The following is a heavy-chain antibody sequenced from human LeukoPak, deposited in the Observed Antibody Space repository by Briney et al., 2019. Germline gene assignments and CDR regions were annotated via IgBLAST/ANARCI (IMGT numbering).Heavy chain of an antibody. D-gene: IGHD2-15*01. CDR3: AKASRVYCSGGSCYIDY. J-gene: IGHJ4*02. Sequence: GRSLRLSCAASGFTFSSYGMHWVRQAPGKGLEWVAVISYDGSNKYYADSVKGRFTISRDNSKNTLYLQMNSLRAEDTAVYYCAKASRVYCSGGSCYIDYWGQGTLVTVSS. CDR1: GFTFSSYG. V-gene: IGHV3-30*18. CDR2: ISYDGSNK.